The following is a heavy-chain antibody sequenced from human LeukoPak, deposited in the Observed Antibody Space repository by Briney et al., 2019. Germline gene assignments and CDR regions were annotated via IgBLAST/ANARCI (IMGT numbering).Heavy chain of an antibody. J-gene: IGHJ4*02. CDR3: AKGSRQFSSDKAGPIDY. CDR2: ISGSGGST. V-gene: IGHV3-23*01. CDR1: GFTFSSCA. Sequence: GGSLRLTCAASGFTFSSCAMSWVRQAPGKGLEWVSVISGSGGSTYYADSVKGRFTISRDNSKSTLFVQMSSLRAEDTAVYYCAKGSRQFSSDKAGPIDYWGQGTLVTVSS. D-gene: IGHD6-19*01.